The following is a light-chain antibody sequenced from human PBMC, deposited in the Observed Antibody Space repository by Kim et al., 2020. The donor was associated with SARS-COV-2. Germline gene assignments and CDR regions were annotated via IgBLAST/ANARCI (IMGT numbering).Light chain of an antibody. CDR2: RTS. J-gene: IGKJ2*01. Sequence: DIQMTQSPSSVSASVGDRVTITCQASQDITDYLNWYQQKPGMAPKLLIYRTSSVNTGVPSRFRGSGSGTHFTLTITSLQPEDIAAYYCHQYDSLPYTFGQGTKLEI. V-gene: IGKV1-33*01. CDR3: HQYDSLPYT. CDR1: QDITDY.